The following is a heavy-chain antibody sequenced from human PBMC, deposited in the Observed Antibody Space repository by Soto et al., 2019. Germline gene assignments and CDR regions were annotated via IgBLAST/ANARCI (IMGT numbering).Heavy chain of an antibody. Sequence: QVQLVQSGAEVKKPGASVKVSCKASGYTFTSYGISWVRQAPGQGLEWMGWISAYNGNTNYAQKLQGRVTMTTDTXXSXAXXELRSLRSDDTAVYYCARDLEDYVWGSYRIRPPDYWGQGTLVTVSS. CDR2: ISAYNGNT. CDR3: ARDLEDYVWGSYRIRPPDY. CDR1: GYTFTSYG. D-gene: IGHD3-16*02. V-gene: IGHV1-18*01. J-gene: IGHJ4*02.